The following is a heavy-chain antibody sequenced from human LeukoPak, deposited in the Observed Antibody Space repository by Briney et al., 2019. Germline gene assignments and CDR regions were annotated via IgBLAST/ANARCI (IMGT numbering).Heavy chain of an antibody. D-gene: IGHD1-1*01. CDR2: IYSGGST. Sequence: GGSLRLSCAASGFTVSSNYMSWVRQAPGKGLEWVSVIYSGGSTYYADSVKGRFTISRDNSKNTLYLQMNSLRAEDTAVYYCAKENLLERQTDYWGQGTLVTVSS. J-gene: IGHJ4*02. CDR1: GFTVSSNY. V-gene: IGHV3-53*01. CDR3: AKENLLERQTDY.